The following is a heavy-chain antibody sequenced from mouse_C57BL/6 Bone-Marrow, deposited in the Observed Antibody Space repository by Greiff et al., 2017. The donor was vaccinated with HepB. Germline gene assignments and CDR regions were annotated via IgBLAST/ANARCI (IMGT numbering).Heavy chain of an antibody. CDR3: ARITTVVATDYFDY. D-gene: IGHD1-1*01. J-gene: IGHJ2*01. V-gene: IGHV8-12*01. Sequence: ESGPGILQSSQTLSLTCSFSGFSLSTSGMGVSWIRQPSGKGLEWLAHIYWDDDKRYNPSLKSRLTISKDTSRNQVFLKITSVDTADTATYYCARITTVVATDYFDYWGQGTTLTVSS. CDR2: IYWDDDK. CDR1: GFSLSTSGMG.